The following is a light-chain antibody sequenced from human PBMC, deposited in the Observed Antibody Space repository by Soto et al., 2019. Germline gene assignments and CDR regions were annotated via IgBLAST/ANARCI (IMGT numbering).Light chain of an antibody. CDR1: SSDVGGHNS. Sequence: QSALTQPASVSGSPGQSITISCTGTSSDVGGHNSVSWYQQHPGKAPKLMIYNVSNRPSGVSNRFSGSKSGNTASLTISGLLAEDEAGYYCTSYTSSSTYVFGAGTKLTVL. V-gene: IGLV2-14*01. J-gene: IGLJ1*01. CDR3: TSYTSSSTYV. CDR2: NVS.